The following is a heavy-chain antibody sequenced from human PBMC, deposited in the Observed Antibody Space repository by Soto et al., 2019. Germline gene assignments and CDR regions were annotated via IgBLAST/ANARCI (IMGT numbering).Heavy chain of an antibody. Sequence: EVQLVESGGGLVQPGGSLRLSCAASGFTFSSYTMNWVRQAPGKGLEWVSYISRSSTTIYYADSVKGRFTISRDNAKNSLDLQMNSLRDEDTAVYYCAREGGQQLVFDSWGQGTLVTVSS. V-gene: IGHV3-48*02. CDR1: GFTFSSYT. J-gene: IGHJ4*02. D-gene: IGHD6-13*01. CDR2: ISRSSTTI. CDR3: AREGGQQLVFDS.